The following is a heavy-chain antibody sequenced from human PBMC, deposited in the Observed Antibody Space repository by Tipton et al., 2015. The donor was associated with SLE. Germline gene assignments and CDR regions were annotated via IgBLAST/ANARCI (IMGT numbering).Heavy chain of an antibody. CDR2: FYFSGSS. V-gene: IGHV4-59*01. CDR3: ARHLGVIVAFEV. D-gene: IGHD3-10*01. CDR1: GGSIRGYF. J-gene: IGHJ3*01. Sequence: TLSLTCNVSGGSIRGYFWSWIRQSPGKGLEWIGFFYFSGSSQYNPSLKSRVAISADTSNNQFSLELRSVTAADTAVYYCARHLGVIVAFEVWGQGIVLTVSS.